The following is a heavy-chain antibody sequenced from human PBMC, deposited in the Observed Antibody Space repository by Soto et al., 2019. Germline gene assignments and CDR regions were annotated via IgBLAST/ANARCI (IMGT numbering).Heavy chain of an antibody. CDR2: ISYDVGNK. CDR3: ARDSTKYVWGSPQWGHAFDI. D-gene: IGHD3-16*01. J-gene: IGHJ3*02. Sequence: QVHLVESGGGVVQPGRSLRLSCAASGFTFSSYAMHWVRQAPGKGLEWVAVISYDVGNKYYPESVKDRFTISRDNSKNTLSLQMNSVRTEDTAVYYCARDSTKYVWGSPQWGHAFDIWGQGTMVTVSS. CDR1: GFTFSSYA. V-gene: IGHV3-30-3*01.